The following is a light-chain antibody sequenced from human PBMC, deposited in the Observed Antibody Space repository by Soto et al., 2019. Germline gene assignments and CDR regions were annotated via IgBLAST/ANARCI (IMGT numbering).Light chain of an antibody. V-gene: IGLV2-14*03. CDR1: SSDIGGYNF. CDR3: NSYTTSGAIV. J-gene: IGLJ3*02. Sequence: QSALTQPASVSGSPGQSITISCTGTSSDIGGYNFVSWYQQHPGNAPNLIIYDVASRPSGVSDRFSGSESGNAASLTISGLQAEDEALYYCNSYTTSGAIVFGGGTKVTVL. CDR2: DVA.